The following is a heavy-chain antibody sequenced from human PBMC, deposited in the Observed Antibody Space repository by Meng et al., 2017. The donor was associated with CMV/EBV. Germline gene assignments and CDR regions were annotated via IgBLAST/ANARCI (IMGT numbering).Heavy chain of an antibody. CDR3: ARGYCSSTSCTNYYYYYYGMDV. CDR1: GFTFSSYG. D-gene: IGHD2-2*01. CDR2: IRYDGSNK. V-gene: IGHV3-30*02. Sequence: GGSLRLSCAASGFTFSSYGMHWVRQAPGKGLEWVAFIRYDGSNKYYADSVKGRFTISRDNSKNTLYLQMNSLRAEDTAVYYCARGYCSSTSCTNYYYYYYGMDVWGQGTTVTVSS. J-gene: IGHJ6*02.